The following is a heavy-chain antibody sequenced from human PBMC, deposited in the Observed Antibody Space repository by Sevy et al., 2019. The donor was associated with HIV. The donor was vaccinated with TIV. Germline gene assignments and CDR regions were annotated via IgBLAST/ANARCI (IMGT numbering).Heavy chain of an antibody. D-gene: IGHD2-2*02. V-gene: IGHV1-2*02. CDR2: INRKSGGT. J-gene: IGHJ6*02. CDR1: GYTFTDYY. Sequence: ASVKVSCKASGYTFTDYYIHWVRQAPGQGLEWMGWINRKSGGTNYAQKFHGRFTMTRDTSIHTAYMELSRLRSDDTAVYYCARVVEPAGIDPYYYGVDVWGPGATVTVSS. CDR3: ARVVEPAGIDPYYYGVDV.